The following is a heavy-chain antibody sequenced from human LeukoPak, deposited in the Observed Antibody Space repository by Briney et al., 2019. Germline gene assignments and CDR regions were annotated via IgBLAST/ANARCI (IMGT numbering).Heavy chain of an antibody. CDR2: IYPGDSET. CDR1: GYKFTDYW. Sequence: GESLKISCKASGYKFTDYWIAWVRQMPGKGLEWMGIIYPGDSETKYSPSFEGLVTISADKSINIASLRWSSLKASDTAIYYCARQKSGYTDDYYYYLDVWGEGTTITVSS. CDR3: ARQKSGYTDDYYYYLDV. J-gene: IGHJ6*03. V-gene: IGHV5-51*01. D-gene: IGHD5-18*01.